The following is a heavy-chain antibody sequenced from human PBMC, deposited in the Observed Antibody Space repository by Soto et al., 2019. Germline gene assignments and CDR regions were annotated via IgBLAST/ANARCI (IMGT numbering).Heavy chain of an antibody. CDR3: ARGHWTQTLADYYLDF. D-gene: IGHD1-1*01. CDR1: GFTLIGSS. J-gene: IGHJ4*02. Sequence: GASVKVSCKASGFTLIGSSIHWLRQAPGQNLQWLGWIDTNNGRTKYSQTFQGRVTISRDTSASTTYMELNSLKSEDTAVYYCARGHWTQTLADYYLDFWAQGTLVTVSS. CDR2: IDTNNGRT. V-gene: IGHV1-3*04.